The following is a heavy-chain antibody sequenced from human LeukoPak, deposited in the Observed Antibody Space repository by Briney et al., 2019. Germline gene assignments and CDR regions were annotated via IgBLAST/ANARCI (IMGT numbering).Heavy chain of an antibody. V-gene: IGHV1-18*01. Sequence: ASVRVSCKASGYTFTSYGISWVRQAPGQGLEWMGWISAYNGNTNYAQKLQGRVTMTTDTSTSTAYMELRSLRSDDTAVYYCARGEVGGYATNWFDPWGQGTLVTVSS. J-gene: IGHJ5*02. D-gene: IGHD1-26*01. CDR1: GYTFTSYG. CDR3: ARGEVGGYATNWFDP. CDR2: ISAYNGNT.